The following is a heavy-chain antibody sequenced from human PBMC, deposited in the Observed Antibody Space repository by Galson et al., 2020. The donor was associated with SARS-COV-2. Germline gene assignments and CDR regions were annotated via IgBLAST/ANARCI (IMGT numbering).Heavy chain of an antibody. CDR1: GGSLSGYY. CDR2: INHRQTT. J-gene: IGHJ5*02. CDR3: ARGAPGAYGAGSFVGFDP. Sequence: SETLSLTCAVSGGSLSGYYWTWVRQPPGKGLEWIGEINHRQTTNYNPSLKSRITISLHTSMNQFSWTLTSATAADTAVYYCARGAPGAYGAGSFVGFDPWGQGVLVIVSS. D-gene: IGHD4-17*01. V-gene: IGHV4-34*01.